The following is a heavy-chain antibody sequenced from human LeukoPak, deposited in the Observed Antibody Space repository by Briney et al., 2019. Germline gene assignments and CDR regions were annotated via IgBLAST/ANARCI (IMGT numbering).Heavy chain of an antibody. CDR3: ARDRGGSYSAIDY. Sequence: GFLRLSCAVSGITLSNHGMSWVRQAPGRGLEWVAGISGSGGGTRYADSVKGRFTISRDNPKNSLYLQMNSLRAEDTAVYYCARDRGGSYSAIDYWGQGTLVTVSS. CDR1: GITLSNHG. V-gene: IGHV3-23*01. J-gene: IGHJ4*02. CDR2: ISGSGGGT. D-gene: IGHD1-26*01.